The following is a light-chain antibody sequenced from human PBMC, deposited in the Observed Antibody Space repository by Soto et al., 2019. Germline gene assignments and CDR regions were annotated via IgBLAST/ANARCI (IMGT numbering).Light chain of an antibody. CDR3: QQLTT. V-gene: IGKV1-9*01. Sequence: DIQLTQSPSFLSASVGDRVTITCRASRAISNYFAWYQQKPGKAPRLLIYAVSTLQSGVPSRFSGSGSETEFTLTISSLQPEDFATYCCQQLTTFGQGTKLEIK. CDR1: RAISNY. J-gene: IGKJ2*01. CDR2: AVS.